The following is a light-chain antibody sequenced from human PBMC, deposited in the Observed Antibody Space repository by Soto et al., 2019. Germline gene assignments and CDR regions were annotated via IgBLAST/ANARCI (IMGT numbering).Light chain of an antibody. J-gene: IGLJ2*01. CDR2: RNN. CDR3: AAWDDSLSGVV. CDR1: SSNIGSNY. V-gene: IGLV1-47*01. Sequence: QPVLTQPPSASGTPGQRVTISCSGSSSNIGSNYVYWYQQLPGTAPKLLIYRNNYRPSGVPARFSGSKAGTSASLAISGLRSEDEADYFCAAWDDSLSGVVFGGGTKLTVL.